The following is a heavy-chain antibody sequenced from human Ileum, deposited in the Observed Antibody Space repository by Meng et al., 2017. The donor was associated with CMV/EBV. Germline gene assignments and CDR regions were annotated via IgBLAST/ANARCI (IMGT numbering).Heavy chain of an antibody. J-gene: IGHJ4*02. Sequence: SLKISCAASGFTFGDDWMSWVRQAPGKGLEWVSGISWNSGSIGYADSVKGRFTISRDNAKNSLYLQMNSLRAEDTALYYCAKDSSMDYWGQGTLVTVSS. CDR2: ISWNSGSI. V-gene: IGHV3-9*01. CDR1: GFTFGDDW. D-gene: IGHD6-13*01. CDR3: AKDSSMDY.